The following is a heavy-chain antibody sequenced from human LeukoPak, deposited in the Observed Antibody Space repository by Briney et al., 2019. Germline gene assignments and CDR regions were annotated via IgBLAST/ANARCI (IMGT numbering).Heavy chain of an antibody. CDR1: GITLSNYG. D-gene: IGHD5-12*01. V-gene: IGHV3-11*01. J-gene: IGHJ5*02. CDR2: ISSSGSTI. Sequence: GGSLRLSCAVPGITLSNYGMSWVRQAPGKGLEWVSYISSSGSTIYYADSVKGRFTISRDNAKNTLYLQMNSLRDEDTAVYYCARDTYGYSGYDSIEVNWFDPWGQGTLVTVSS. CDR3: ARDTYGYSGYDSIEVNWFDP.